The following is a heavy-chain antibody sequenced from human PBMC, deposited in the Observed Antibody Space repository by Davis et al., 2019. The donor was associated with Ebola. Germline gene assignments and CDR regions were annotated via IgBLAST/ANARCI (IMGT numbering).Heavy chain of an antibody. CDR3: ARGPPWFDP. J-gene: IGHJ5*02. Sequence: GESLKISCAASGFTVSSNYMSWVRQAPGKGLEWVSVIYSGGSIYYADSVKGRFTISRDNSKNTLYLQMNSLRAEDTAVYYCARGPPWFDPWGQGTLVTVSS. CDR2: IYSGGSI. CDR1: GFTVSSNY. V-gene: IGHV3-53*01.